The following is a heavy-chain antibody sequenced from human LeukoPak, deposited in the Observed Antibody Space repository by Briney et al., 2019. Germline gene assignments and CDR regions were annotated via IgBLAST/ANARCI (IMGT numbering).Heavy chain of an antibody. D-gene: IGHD4-23*01. J-gene: IGHJ3*02. CDR1: GGSISGGGYS. CDR3: AREDPDYGGNSHDAFDI. CDR2: IYHSGST. V-gene: IGHV4-30-2*01. Sequence: SETLSLTCAVSGGSISGGGYSWSWIRQPPGKGLEWIGYIYHSGSTHYNPSLKSRVTTSVDRSKNQFSLKLSSVTAADTAVYYCAREDPDYGGNSHDAFDIWGQGTMVTVSS.